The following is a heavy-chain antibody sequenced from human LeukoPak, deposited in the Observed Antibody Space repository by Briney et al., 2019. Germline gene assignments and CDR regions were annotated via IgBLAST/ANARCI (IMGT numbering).Heavy chain of an antibody. CDR2: ISAYNGNT. V-gene: IGHV1-18*01. J-gene: IGHJ6*02. CDR1: GYTFTSYG. Sequence: ASVKVSCKASGYTFTSYGISWVRQAPGQGLEWMGWISAYNGNTNYAQTLQGRVTMTTDTSTSTAYMELRSLRSDDTAVYYCARDAVFGVVISSYYYYGMDVWGQGTTVTVSS. D-gene: IGHD3-3*01. CDR3: ARDAVFGVVISSYYYYGMDV.